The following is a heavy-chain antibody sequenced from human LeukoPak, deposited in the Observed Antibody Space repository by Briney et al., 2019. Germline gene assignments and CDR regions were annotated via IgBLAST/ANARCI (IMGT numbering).Heavy chain of an antibody. CDR1: GGSFSGYY. CDR3: ARQDSKVGAYTGPYYFDY. V-gene: IGHV4-4*07. D-gene: IGHD1-26*01. CDR2: IYTSGTT. J-gene: IGHJ4*02. Sequence: PSETLSLTCTVSGGSFSGYYWNWLRQPAGKGLEWIGRIYTSGTTDDNPSLKSRVTMSVDTSKNQVSLKVDSVTAADTAVYYCARQDSKVGAYTGPYYFDYWGQGTLVTVSS.